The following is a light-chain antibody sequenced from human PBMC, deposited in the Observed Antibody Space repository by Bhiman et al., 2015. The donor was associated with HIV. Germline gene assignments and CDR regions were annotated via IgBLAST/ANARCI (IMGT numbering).Light chain of an antibody. CDR3: QAWDGNTEV. CDR1: NIGSKS. Sequence: SYELTQPPSVSVAPGKTATITCGGNNIGSKSVHWYQQKPGQAPVLVIYYDSDRPSGIPERFSGSNSGNTATLTISATQAMDEADYYCQAWDGNTEVFGTGTKVTVL. J-gene: IGLJ1*01. V-gene: IGLV3-21*01. CDR2: YDS.